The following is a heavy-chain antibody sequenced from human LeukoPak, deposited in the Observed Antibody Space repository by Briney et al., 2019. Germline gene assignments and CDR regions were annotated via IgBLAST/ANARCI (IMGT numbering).Heavy chain of an antibody. Sequence: SETLSLTCTVSGGSISSSSYYWGWIRQPPGKGLEWIGSIYYSGSTYYNPSLKSRVTISVDTSKNQFSLKLSSVTAADTAVYYCARAAVDYDFWSGYYSYYFDYWGQGTLVTVSS. CDR2: IYYSGST. CDR1: GGSISSSSYY. J-gene: IGHJ4*02. CDR3: ARAAVDYDFWSGYYSYYFDY. V-gene: IGHV4-39*07. D-gene: IGHD3-3*01.